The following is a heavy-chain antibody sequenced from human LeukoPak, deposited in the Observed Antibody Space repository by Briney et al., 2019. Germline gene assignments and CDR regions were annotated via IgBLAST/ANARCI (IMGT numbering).Heavy chain of an antibody. CDR3: AKFTGAYYDIFRYMDV. Sequence: GGSLRLSCAASGFTSSSYAMSWVRQAPGKGLEWVSAISGSGGSTYYADSVKGRFTISRDNSKNTLYLQMNSLRAEDTAIYYCAKFTGAYYDIFRYMDVWGKGTTVTVSS. J-gene: IGHJ6*03. CDR2: ISGSGGST. V-gene: IGHV3-23*01. CDR1: GFTSSSYA. D-gene: IGHD3-9*01.